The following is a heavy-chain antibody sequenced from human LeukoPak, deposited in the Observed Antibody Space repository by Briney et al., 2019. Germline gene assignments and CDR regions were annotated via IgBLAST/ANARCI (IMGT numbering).Heavy chain of an antibody. CDR1: GFTFSSYS. J-gene: IGHJ4*02. CDR3: ARDLVVVVNFDY. Sequence: PGVSQRLSRAASGFTFSSYSMNWVRQAPGKGLEWVSSISSSSSYIYYADSVKGRFTISRDNAKNSLYLQMNSLRAEDTAVYYCARDLVVVVNFDYWGQGTLVTVSS. V-gene: IGHV3-21*01. D-gene: IGHD3-22*01. CDR2: ISSSSSYI.